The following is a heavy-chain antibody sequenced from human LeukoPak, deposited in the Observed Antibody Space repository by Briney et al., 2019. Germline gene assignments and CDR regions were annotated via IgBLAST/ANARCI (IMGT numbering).Heavy chain of an antibody. V-gene: IGHV4-34*01. J-gene: IGHJ4*02. CDR3: ARVRSDYDILTGYNYYFDY. CDR1: GGSFSGYY. Sequence: PSETLSLTCAVYGGSFSGYYWSWIRQPPGKGLEWIGEINHSGSTNYNPSLKSRVTISVDTSKNQFSLKLSSVTAADTAVYYCARVRSDYDILTGYNYYFDYWGQGTLVTVSS. CDR2: INHSGST. D-gene: IGHD3-9*01.